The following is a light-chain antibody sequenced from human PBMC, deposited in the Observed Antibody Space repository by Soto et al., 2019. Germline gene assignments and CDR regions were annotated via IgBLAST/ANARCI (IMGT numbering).Light chain of an antibody. J-gene: IGKJ2*01. CDR2: RAS. V-gene: IGKV1-5*03. CDR3: QQYNTNLYT. CDR1: QNIGTW. Sequence: DIQMTQSPSALSASVGDRVTITCRASQNIGTWLAWYQQKPGKAPKLLIYRASSLETGVPSRFSGSISGTDFTLTISSLQPDDFATYYCQQYNTNLYTYGQGTKVEMK.